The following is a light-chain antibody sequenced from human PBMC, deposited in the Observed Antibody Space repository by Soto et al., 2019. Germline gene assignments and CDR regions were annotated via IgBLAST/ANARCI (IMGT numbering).Light chain of an antibody. CDR2: GAS. J-gene: IGKJ5*01. CDR3: QQYNYWPPIT. V-gene: IGKV3-15*01. Sequence: EIVMTQTKTPLSVSPGERATLSCRASQSVSSNLAWYQQKPGQAPRLLIYGASTRATGIPARFSGSGSGTEFTLTISSLQSEDFAVYYCQQYNYWPPITFGQGTRLEI. CDR1: QSVSSN.